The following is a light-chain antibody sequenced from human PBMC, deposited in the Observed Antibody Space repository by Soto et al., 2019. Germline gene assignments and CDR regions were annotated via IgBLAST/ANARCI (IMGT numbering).Light chain of an antibody. CDR3: KQALQTPT. J-gene: IGKJ1*01. V-gene: IGKV2-28*01. CDR2: LSS. Sequence: DLVMTQSPLSLPVTPGEPASISCRSSQSLLHSNGYNYLDWYLQKPGQSPQLLIYLSSNRASGVTDRFSGSGSGTDFTLKISRVEAEDVGVYYCKQALQTPTFGQGTKVEIK. CDR1: QSLLHSNGYNY.